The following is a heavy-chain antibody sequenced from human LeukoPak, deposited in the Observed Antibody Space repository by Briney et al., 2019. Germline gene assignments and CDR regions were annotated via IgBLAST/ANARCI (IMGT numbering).Heavy chain of an antibody. CDR1: GGPISSSNYY. J-gene: IGHJ5*02. V-gene: IGHV4-39*07. CDR2: IYSSGST. CDR3: ARDLRIVVGAGPFDP. D-gene: IGHD3-22*01. Sequence: SETLSLTCTVSGGPISSSNYYWGWIRQPPGKGLEWIGSIYSSGSTYYNPSLKSRVTISVDTSKNHFSLKLSSVTAADTAVYYCARDLRIVVGAGPFDPWGQGTLVTVSS.